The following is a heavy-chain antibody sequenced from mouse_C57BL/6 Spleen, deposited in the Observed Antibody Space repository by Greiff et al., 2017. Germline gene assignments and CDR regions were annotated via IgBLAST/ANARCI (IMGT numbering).Heavy chain of an antibody. CDR3: AITTVVAYYCDY. CDR2: IDPSDSYT. Sequence: VQLQQPGAELVKPGASVKLSCKASGYTFTSYWMQWVKQRPGQGLAWIGEIDPSDSYTNYNQKFKGKATLTVDTSSSTAYMQLSSLTSEDSAVYYCAITTVVAYYCDYWGQGTTLTVSS. V-gene: IGHV1-50*01. D-gene: IGHD1-1*01. CDR1: GYTFTSYW. J-gene: IGHJ2*01.